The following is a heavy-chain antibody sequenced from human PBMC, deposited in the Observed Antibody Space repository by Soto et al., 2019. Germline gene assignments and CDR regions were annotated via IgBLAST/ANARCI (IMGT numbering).Heavy chain of an antibody. Sequence: QVQLVQSGAEVKEPGASVKISCKGSGYTFTNFYIHWVRQAPGQGLEWMGIVNPNGGSTNYAQNFTARITISRGTPTSTVYMDLTSLRSEDTAVYYCARGLASGDYWGQGTLVTVSS. CDR2: VNPNGGST. CDR3: ARGLASGDY. CDR1: GYTFTNFY. D-gene: IGHD6-6*01. V-gene: IGHV1-46*01. J-gene: IGHJ4*02.